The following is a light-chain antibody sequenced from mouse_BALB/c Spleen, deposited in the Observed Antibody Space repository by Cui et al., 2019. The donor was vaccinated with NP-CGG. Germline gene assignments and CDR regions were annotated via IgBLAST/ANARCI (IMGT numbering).Light chain of an antibody. J-gene: IGLJ1*01. CDR3: ALWYSNHWV. V-gene: IGLV1*01. CDR2: GTN. CDR1: IGAVTTSNY. Sequence: QAVVPQESALTTSPGETVTLTCRSSIGAVTTSNYANWVQEKPDHLFTGLMGGTNNRPPGVPARFSGSLIGDKAALTITGAQTEDEAIYFCALWYSNHWVFGGGTKLTVL.